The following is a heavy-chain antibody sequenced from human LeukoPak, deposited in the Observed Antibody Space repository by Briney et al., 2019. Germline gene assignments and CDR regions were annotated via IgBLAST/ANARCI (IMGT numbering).Heavy chain of an antibody. CDR1: GFTFSTYS. D-gene: IGHD5/OR15-5a*01. V-gene: IGHV3-66*01. J-gene: IGHJ4*02. CDR2: IYSGGTT. CDR3: AVSFDY. Sequence: PGGSLRLSCAASGFTFSTYSMNWVRLAPGKGLEWVSVIYSGGTTYYADSVKGRFTISRDNSKNTLYLQMNSLRAEDTAVYYCAVSFDYWGQGTLVTVSS.